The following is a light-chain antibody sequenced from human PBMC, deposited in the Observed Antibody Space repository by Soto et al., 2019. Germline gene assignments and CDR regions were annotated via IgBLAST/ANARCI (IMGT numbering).Light chain of an antibody. V-gene: IGKV3-20*01. CDR3: QHQRT. CDR2: GAS. J-gene: IGKJ1*01. Sequence: EIVLTQSPGTLSLSPGERATLSCRASQSVSSSYLAWYQQKPGQAPRLLIYGASCRATGIPDRFSGSGSGTDFTLTISRLEPEDFAVYYCQHQRTFGQGTKVDI. CDR1: QSVSSSY.